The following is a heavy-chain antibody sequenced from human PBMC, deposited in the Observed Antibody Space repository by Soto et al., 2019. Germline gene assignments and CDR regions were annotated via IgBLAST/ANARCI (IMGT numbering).Heavy chain of an antibody. CDR1: GFTFSPFA. CDR2: ISGDGSTT. J-gene: IGHJ4*02. D-gene: IGHD1-1*01. CDR3: VRDRYVEY. Sequence: GGSLRLSCSASGFTFSPFAMHWVRQAPGKTLEYVSSISGDGSTTYYADSVKGRFTISRDNSKNTLYLQMSSLRTEDTAVYYCVRDRYVEYCGRGTLVTVSS. V-gene: IGHV3-64D*06.